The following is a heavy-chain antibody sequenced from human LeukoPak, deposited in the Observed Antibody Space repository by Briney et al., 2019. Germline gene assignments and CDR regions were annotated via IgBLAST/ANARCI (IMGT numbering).Heavy chain of an antibody. CDR3: ARVNWNHYYNYYGVDA. CDR1: GNMVPRIMAA. D-gene: IGHD1-20*01. CDR2: PNYRSQWYN. J-gene: IGHJ6*02. Sequence: SQTLSLTCVISGNMVPRIMAAGTWTRRSPPRGLNGREGPNYRSQWYNDYAVSVRSRVIIDADTSKNQFSLQLNSVTPEDTGVYYCARVNWNHYYNYYGVDAWGQGTPVIVSS. V-gene: IGHV6-1*01.